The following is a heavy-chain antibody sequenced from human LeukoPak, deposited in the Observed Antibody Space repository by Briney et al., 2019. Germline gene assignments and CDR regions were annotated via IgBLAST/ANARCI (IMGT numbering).Heavy chain of an antibody. Sequence: PGGSLRLSCAASGFTFSSYWMSWVRQAPGKGLEWVAFIRYDGSNKYYADSVKGRFTISRDNSNNTLYLQMNSLRAEDTAVYFCAKGTAAKNLFDLWGRGTLVTVSS. V-gene: IGHV3-30*02. D-gene: IGHD2-2*01. J-gene: IGHJ2*01. CDR2: IRYDGSNK. CDR1: GFTFSSYW. CDR3: AKGTAAKNLFDL.